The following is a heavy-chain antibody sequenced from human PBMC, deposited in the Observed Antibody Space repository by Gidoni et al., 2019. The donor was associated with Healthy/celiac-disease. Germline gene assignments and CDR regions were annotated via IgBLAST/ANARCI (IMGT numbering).Heavy chain of an antibody. J-gene: IGHJ4*02. D-gene: IGHD1-26*01. Sequence: VQLVESGGGLIQPGGSLRLSCAASCFTVSSNYMSWVRQAPGKGLEWVSVLYSGGSTYYADSVKGRFTISRDNSKNTLYLQMNSLRAEETAVYYCARDLVGASPKGDYWGQGTLVTVSS. V-gene: IGHV3-53*01. CDR1: CFTVSSNY. CDR2: LYSGGST. CDR3: ARDLVGASPKGDY.